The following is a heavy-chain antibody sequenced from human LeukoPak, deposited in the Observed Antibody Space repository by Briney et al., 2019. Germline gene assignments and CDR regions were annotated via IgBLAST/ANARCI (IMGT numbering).Heavy chain of an antibody. CDR3: ARVPTDPFKYGLGSYLFDY. CDR2: IYYSGST. V-gene: IGHV4-61*05. D-gene: IGHD3-10*01. CDR1: GGSISSSSYY. Sequence: SETLSLTCTVSGGSISSSSYYWGWIRQPPGKGLEWIGYIYYSGSTNYNPSLKSRVTISVDTSKNQFSLKLSSVTAAGTAVYYYARVPTDPFKYGLGSYLFDYWGQGTLVTVSS. J-gene: IGHJ4*02.